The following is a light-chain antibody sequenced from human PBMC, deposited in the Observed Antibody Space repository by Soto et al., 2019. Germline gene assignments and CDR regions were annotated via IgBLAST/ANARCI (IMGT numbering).Light chain of an antibody. V-gene: IGKV4-1*01. CDR2: WAT. CDR1: LSVFSNSKNRNH. Sequence: DIVMTQSPDSLAVSLGERATINCTSRLSVFSNSKNRNHLSWYQQKPGQPPKVLIYWATTRESGVPDRFSGSGSGTDFTLTVSGLQAEDVAIYYCHQYFRSPLTFGGGTKVEVK. CDR3: HQYFRSPLT. J-gene: IGKJ4*01.